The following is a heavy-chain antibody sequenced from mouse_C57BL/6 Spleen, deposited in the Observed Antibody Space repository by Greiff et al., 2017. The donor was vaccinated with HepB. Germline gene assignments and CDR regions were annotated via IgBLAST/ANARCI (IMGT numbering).Heavy chain of an antibody. CDR2: IDPSDSYT. Sequence: QVQLQRPGAELVKPGASVKLSCKASGYTFTSYWMQWVKQRPGQGLEWIGEIDPSDSYTNYNQKFKGKATLTVDTSSSTAYMQLSSLTSEDSAVYYCARGSMVTTPFDYWGQGTTLTVSS. D-gene: IGHD2-2*01. CDR3: ARGSMVTTPFDY. J-gene: IGHJ2*01. CDR1: GYTFTSYW. V-gene: IGHV1-50*01.